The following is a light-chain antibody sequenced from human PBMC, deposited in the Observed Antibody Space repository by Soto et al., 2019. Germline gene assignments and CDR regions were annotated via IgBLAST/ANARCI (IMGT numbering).Light chain of an antibody. J-gene: IGLJ1*01. V-gene: IGLV2-14*01. Sequence: QSVVTQPASLSGAPGQSVTISCTGTSSDVVGYNYVSWYQQHPGKAPKLMIYDVSNRPSGVSNRFSGSKSGNTASLTISGLQAEDEADYYCSSYTSSSTPLYVFGTGTKVTVL. CDR3: SSYTSSSTPLYV. CDR2: DVS. CDR1: SSDVVGYNY.